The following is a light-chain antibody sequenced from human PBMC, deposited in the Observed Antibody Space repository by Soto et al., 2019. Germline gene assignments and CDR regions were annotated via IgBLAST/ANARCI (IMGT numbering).Light chain of an antibody. Sequence: QSALTQPASVSGSPGQSITFSCTGTTSDIGAYNYVSWYQHHPGKAPKLLIYDVTARPSGVSDRFSGSKSGTTASLTISGLHAEDEADYFCSSYTTINAVVVFGGGTKLTVL. CDR1: TSDIGAYNY. J-gene: IGLJ3*02. V-gene: IGLV2-14*03. CDR3: SSYTTINAVVV. CDR2: DVT.